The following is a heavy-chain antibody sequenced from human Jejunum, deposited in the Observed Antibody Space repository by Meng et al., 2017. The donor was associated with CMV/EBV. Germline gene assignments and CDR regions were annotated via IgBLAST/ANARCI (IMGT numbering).Heavy chain of an antibody. D-gene: IGHD6-13*01. Sequence: ELQLLESGGGLVNHDGSLILSCAASGYSLNNAWLNWVRQAPGKGLEWVSAISADGDRTYYAVSVKGRFTISRDNSKNTLNLQMYSLRVEETAVYCCAKEAGHMKPFDSWGQGTLVTVSS. CDR3: AKEAGHMKPFDS. J-gene: IGHJ4*02. CDR2: ISADGDRT. V-gene: IGHV3-23*01. CDR1: GYSLNNAW.